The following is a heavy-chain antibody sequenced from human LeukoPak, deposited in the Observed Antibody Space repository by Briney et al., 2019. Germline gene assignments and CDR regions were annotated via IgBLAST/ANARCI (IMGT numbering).Heavy chain of an antibody. CDR2: ISSSSSYI. D-gene: IGHD3-22*01. J-gene: IGHJ3*02. V-gene: IGHV3-21*01. Sequence: PGGSLRLPCAASGFTFSSYSMNWVRQAPGKGLEWVSSISSSSSYIYYADSVKGRFTISRDNAKNSLYLQMNSLRAEDTAVYYCAREYDSSGYYYVDAFDIWGQGTMVTVSS. CDR1: GFTFSSYS. CDR3: AREYDSSGYYYVDAFDI.